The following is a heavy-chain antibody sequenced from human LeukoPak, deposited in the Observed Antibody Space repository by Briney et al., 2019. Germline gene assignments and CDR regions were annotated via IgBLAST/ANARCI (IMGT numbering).Heavy chain of an antibody. D-gene: IGHD2-15*01. CDR1: GYTFTSYG. V-gene: IGHV1-18*01. CDR3: ARAGYCSGGSCTGTVDY. CDR2: ISAYNGNT. J-gene: IGHJ4*02. Sequence: ASVEVSCKASGYTFTSYGISWVRQAPGQGLEWMGWISAYNGNTNYAQKLQGRVTMTTDTSTSTAYMELRSLRSDDTAVYYCARAGYCSGGSCTGTVDYWGQGTLVTVSS.